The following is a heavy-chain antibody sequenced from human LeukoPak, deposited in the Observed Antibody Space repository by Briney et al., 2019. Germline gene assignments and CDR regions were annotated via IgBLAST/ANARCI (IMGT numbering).Heavy chain of an antibody. D-gene: IGHD1-1*01. CDR2: VSPSDSDT. V-gene: IGHV5-51*01. CDR1: GYTFTNFW. CDR3: VRQPRVHTPDF. J-gene: IGHJ4*02. Sequence: GESLEISCEGSGYTFTNFWIGWVRQMPGKGLEWMGIVSPSDSDTRYSPSFQGQVTISADKSITTAYLQWGSLKASDTATYYCVRQPRVHTPDFWGQGTLVTVSS.